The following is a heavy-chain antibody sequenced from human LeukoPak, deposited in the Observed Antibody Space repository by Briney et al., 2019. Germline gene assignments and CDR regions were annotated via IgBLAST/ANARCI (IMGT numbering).Heavy chain of an antibody. Sequence: GGSLRLSCAASGFTFSSYSMHWVRQAPGKGLEWVAVISYDGNNKYYADSVKGRFTISRDNAKNSLYLQMNSLRAEDTAVYYCARDVTTVGYWGQGTLVTVSS. D-gene: IGHD4-11*01. CDR3: ARDVTTVGY. CDR2: ISYDGNNK. CDR1: GFTFSSYS. V-gene: IGHV3-30-3*01. J-gene: IGHJ4*02.